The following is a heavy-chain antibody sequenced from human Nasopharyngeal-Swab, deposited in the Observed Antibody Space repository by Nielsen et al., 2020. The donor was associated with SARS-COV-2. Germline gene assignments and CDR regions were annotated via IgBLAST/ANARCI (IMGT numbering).Heavy chain of an antibody. CDR1: GFTFSSYA. V-gene: IGHV3-30*18. CDR2: ISYDGSNK. J-gene: IGHJ6*02. CDR3: AKDTYDSSGYFRIYYYYGMDV. Sequence: GGSLRLSCAASGFTFSSYAMGWVRQAPGKGLEWVAVISYDGSNKYYADSVKGRFTISRDNSKNTLYLQMNSLRAEDTAVYYCAKDTYDSSGYFRIYYYYGMDVWGQGTTVTVSS. D-gene: IGHD3-22*01.